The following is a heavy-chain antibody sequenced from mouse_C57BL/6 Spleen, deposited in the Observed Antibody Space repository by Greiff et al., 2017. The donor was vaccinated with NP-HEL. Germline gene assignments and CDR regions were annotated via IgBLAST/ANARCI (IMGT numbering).Heavy chain of an antibody. V-gene: IGHV3-6*01. J-gene: IGHJ4*01. Sequence: DVQLQESGPGLVKPSQSLSLTCSVTGYSITSGYYWNWIRQFPGNKLEWMGYISYDGSNNYNPSLKNRISITRDTSKNQFFLKLNSVTTEDTATYYCARVTTVVYYYAMDYWGQGTSVTVSS. CDR3: ARVTTVVYYYAMDY. CDR2: ISYDGSN. D-gene: IGHD1-1*01. CDR1: GYSITSGYY.